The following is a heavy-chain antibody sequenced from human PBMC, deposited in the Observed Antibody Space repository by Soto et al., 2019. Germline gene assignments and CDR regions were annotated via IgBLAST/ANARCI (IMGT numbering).Heavy chain of an antibody. D-gene: IGHD2-21*02. CDR3: ARSHIVVVTARGDAFDI. CDR1: GYTFTGYY. J-gene: IGHJ3*02. Sequence: QVQLVQSGAEVKKPGASVKVSCKASGYTFTGYYMHWVRQAPGQGLEWMGWINPNSGGTNYAQKFQGRVTMTRETSISTAYMELSRLRSDDTAVYYCARSHIVVVTARGDAFDIWGQGTMVTVSS. V-gene: IGHV1-2*02. CDR2: INPNSGGT.